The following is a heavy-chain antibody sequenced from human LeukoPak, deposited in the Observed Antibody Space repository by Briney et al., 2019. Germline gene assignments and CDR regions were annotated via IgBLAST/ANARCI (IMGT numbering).Heavy chain of an antibody. Sequence: SETLSLTCTVSGGSISSYYWSWIRQPPGKGLEWIGYIYYSGSTNYNPSLKSRVTISVDTSKNQFSLKLSSVTAAHTAVYYCARLIRTDYYGSGSYYNSYYFDYWGQGTLVTVSS. V-gene: IGHV4-59*12. D-gene: IGHD3-10*01. CDR2: IYYSGST. CDR3: ARLIRTDYYGSGSYYNSYYFDY. CDR1: GGSISSYY. J-gene: IGHJ4*02.